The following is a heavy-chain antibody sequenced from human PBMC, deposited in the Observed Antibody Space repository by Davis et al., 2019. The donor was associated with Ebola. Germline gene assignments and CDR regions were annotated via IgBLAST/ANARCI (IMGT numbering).Heavy chain of an antibody. CDR2: IYYSGST. Sequence: PSETLSLTCTVSGGSISSGGYYWSWIRQHPGKGLEWIGYIYYSGSTYYNPSLKSRVTISVDTSRNQFSLKLSSVTAADTAVYYCARASGDYVRWYFDLWGRGTLVTVSS. CDR3: ARASGDYVRWYFDL. CDR1: GGSISSGGYY. V-gene: IGHV4-31*03. J-gene: IGHJ2*01. D-gene: IGHD4-17*01.